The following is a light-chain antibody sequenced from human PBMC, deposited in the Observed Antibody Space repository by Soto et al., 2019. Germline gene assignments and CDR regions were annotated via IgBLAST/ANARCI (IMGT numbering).Light chain of an antibody. J-gene: IGKJ1*01. V-gene: IGKV3-20*01. CDR3: QQYGSSGT. Sequence: ENRLTQSPGTLSLSTGERATLSCRASQSFSNNYLAWYQQKPGQAPRLLIYGASNRATGIPDRFSGSGSGTDFTLTISRLEPEDFAVYYCQQYGSSGTFGQGTKVDIK. CDR2: GAS. CDR1: QSFSNNY.